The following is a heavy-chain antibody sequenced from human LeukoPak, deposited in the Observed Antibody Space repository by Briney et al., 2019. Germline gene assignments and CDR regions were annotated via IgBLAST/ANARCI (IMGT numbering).Heavy chain of an antibody. J-gene: IGHJ6*03. D-gene: IGHD1-1*01. CDR3: ARDWKSSYYYYFYMDV. CDR2: VVLGGST. V-gene: IGHV4-4*03. Sequence: PPETLSHTCIVSGGSLNTNTWWSWAGQPPGKGLEWTREVVLGGSTNYNPPLESRLSISMDKPNNRFSLKLSSVTAADTPVYYCARDWKSSYYYYFYMDVWGKGTTVTVSS. CDR1: GGSLNTNTW.